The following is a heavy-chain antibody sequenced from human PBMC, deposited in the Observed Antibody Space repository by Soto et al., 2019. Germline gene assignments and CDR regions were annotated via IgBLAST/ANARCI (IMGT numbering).Heavy chain of an antibody. J-gene: IGHJ6*02. CDR3: ASRYCSSTSCYLSYYYYGMDV. CDR2: ISAYNGNT. CDR1: GGTFSSYA. D-gene: IGHD2-2*01. V-gene: IGHV1-18*01. Sequence: ASVKVSCKASGGTFSSYAISWVRQAPGQGLEWMGWISAYNGNTNYAQKLQGRVTMTTDTSTSTAYMELRSLRSEDTAVYYCASRYCSSTSCYLSYYYYGMDVWGQGTTVTVSS.